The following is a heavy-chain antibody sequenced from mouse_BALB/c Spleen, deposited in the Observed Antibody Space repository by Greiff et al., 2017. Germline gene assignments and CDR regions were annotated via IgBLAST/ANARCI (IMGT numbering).Heavy chain of an antibody. J-gene: IGHJ3*01. CDR1: GFTFSSYA. CDR2: ISSGGST. Sequence: EVKLVESGGGLVKPGGSLKLSCAASGFTFSSYAMSWVRQTPEKRLEWVASISSGGSTYYPDSVKGRFTISRDNARNILYLQMSSLRSEDTAMYYCAREGGYGNSFAYWGQGTLVTVSA. V-gene: IGHV5-6-5*01. CDR3: AREGGYGNSFAY. D-gene: IGHD2-10*02.